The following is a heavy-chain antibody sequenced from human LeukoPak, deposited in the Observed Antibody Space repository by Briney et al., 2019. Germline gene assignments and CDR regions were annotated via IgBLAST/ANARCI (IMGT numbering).Heavy chain of an antibody. J-gene: IGHJ3*02. D-gene: IGHD1-14*01. CDR1: GVSFSGYY. Sequence: SETLSLTCAVYGVSFSGYYWSWIRQPPGKGLEWIGEINHSGSTNYNPSLKSRVTISVDTSKNQFSLKLSSVTAADTAVYYCARGPPHDAFDIWGQGTMVTVSS. V-gene: IGHV4-34*01. CDR3: ARGPPHDAFDI. CDR2: INHSGST.